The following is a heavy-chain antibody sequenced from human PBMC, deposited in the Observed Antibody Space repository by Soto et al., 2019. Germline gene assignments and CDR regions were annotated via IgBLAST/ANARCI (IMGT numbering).Heavy chain of an antibody. J-gene: IGHJ6*02. CDR3: AGFTYYYGSGAYSYYGMDV. CDR2: IYSSGTT. V-gene: IGHV4-59*01. CDR1: GGSIGSYY. D-gene: IGHD3-10*01. Sequence: QVQLRESGPGLVKPSETLSLTCTVSGGSIGSYYWNWVRQSPGKGLEWIGNIYSSGTTNYNPSLQSRVSVSVDTSKTQFSLKLSAVSAADTAVYYCAGFTYYYGSGAYSYYGMDVWGQGTTVTVSS.